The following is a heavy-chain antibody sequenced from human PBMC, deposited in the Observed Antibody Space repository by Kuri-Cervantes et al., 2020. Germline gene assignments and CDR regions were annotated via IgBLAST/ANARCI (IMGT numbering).Heavy chain of an antibody. CDR1: DYSINSGYF. Sequence: SQTLSLTCAIFDYSINSGYFWGWIRQPPGKGLECIGSVSHSGNTFYNPSLQSRVTISLDTSKSQFSLKLSSVTAADTAWYYCARGRGTYYMDVWGKGTTVTVSS. D-gene: IGHD1-7*01. CDR2: VSHSGNT. J-gene: IGHJ6*03. CDR3: ARGRGTYYMDV. V-gene: IGHV4-38-2*01.